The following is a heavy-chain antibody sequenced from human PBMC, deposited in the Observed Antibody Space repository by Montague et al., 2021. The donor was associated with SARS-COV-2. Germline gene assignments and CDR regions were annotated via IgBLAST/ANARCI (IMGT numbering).Heavy chain of an antibody. J-gene: IGHJ4*02. CDR3: TKDPDAYN. D-gene: IGHD5-24*01. CDR1: GFTFGDHA. CDR2: IRGTPYGGTT. V-gene: IGHV3-49*03. Sequence: SLRLSCAASGFTFGDHAMSWFRQAPGKGLEWVAFIRGTPYGGTTEYAASVKGRFIISRDNSKSIAYLEMNSLKTEDTAVYYCTKDPDAYNWGQGTLVTVSS.